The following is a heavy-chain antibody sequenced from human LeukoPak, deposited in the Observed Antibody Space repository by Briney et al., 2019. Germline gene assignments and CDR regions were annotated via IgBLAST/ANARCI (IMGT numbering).Heavy chain of an antibody. CDR2: ARNKANGYTT. J-gene: IGHJ3*01. V-gene: IGHV3-72*01. Sequence: PGGSLRLSCAASGFTFSDHYMDWVRQAPGKGLEWVGRARNKANGYTTEYAASVKGRFTISGDDSKNSLYLQMNSLRTEDTALYYCTRVSRTYQGAFDFWGQGAMVTVSS. CDR1: GFTFSDHY. D-gene: IGHD2-2*01. CDR3: TRVSRTYQGAFDF.